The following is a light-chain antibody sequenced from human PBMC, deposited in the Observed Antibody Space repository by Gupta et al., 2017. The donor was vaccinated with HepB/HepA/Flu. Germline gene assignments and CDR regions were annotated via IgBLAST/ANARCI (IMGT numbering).Light chain of an antibody. V-gene: IGLV2-23*02. J-gene: IGLJ3*02. CDR1: SSDVGSHNL. CDR2: EVN. Sequence: QSALTQSASVSGSPGPSITISCTGTSSDVGSHNLVSWYQQHPGKAPKLIIYEVNKWPSGVSNRFSGSKSGNTASLTISGLQAEDEADYYCCAYAGPFSWVFGGGTKLTVL. CDR3: CAYAGPFSWV.